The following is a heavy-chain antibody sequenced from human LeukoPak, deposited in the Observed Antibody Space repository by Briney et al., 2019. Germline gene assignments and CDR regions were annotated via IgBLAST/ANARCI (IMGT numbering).Heavy chain of an antibody. V-gene: IGHV1-46*01. Sequence: ASVKVSCKASGYTFTSYYMHWVRQAPGQGLEWMGIINPSGGSTSYAQKFQGRVTMTRDMSTSTVYMELSSLRSEDTAVYYCARDRGSYPFDYWGQGTLVTVSS. CDR2: INPSGGST. D-gene: IGHD1-26*01. CDR1: GYTFTSYY. J-gene: IGHJ4*02. CDR3: ARDRGSYPFDY.